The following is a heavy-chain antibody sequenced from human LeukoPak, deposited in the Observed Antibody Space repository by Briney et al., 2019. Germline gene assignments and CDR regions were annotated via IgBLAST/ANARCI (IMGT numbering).Heavy chain of an antibody. CDR3: AKTTTGYSSGRFPGWPVDY. V-gene: IGHV3-23*01. D-gene: IGHD6-19*01. J-gene: IGHJ4*02. Sequence: RGSLRLSCAASGFTLSSYATYSVRQAPGKGLEWVSGIFVSGGSTHYAASVQGRFTISRDNSKNTVYLQMDSLRAEDTAVYYCAKTTTGYSSGRFPGWPVDYWGQGTLVTVSS. CDR2: IFVSGGST. CDR1: GFTLSSYA.